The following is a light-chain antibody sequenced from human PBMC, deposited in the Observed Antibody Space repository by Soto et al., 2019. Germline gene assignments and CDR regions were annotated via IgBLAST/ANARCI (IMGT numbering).Light chain of an antibody. CDR3: QQYNSYPYT. CDR1: QSISSW. J-gene: IGKJ2*01. Sequence: DIQMTQSHSTLSASVGDRVTITCRASQSISSWLAWYQQKPGKAPKLLIYDASSLESGVPSRFSGSRSGTEFTRTISSLQPDDFETYYCQQYNSYPYTFGQGTKLEIK. V-gene: IGKV1-5*01. CDR2: DAS.